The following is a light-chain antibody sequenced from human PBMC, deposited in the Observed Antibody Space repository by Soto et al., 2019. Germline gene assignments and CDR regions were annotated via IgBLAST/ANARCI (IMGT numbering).Light chain of an antibody. CDR2: AAS. V-gene: IGKV1-27*01. CDR3: QKYNSAPRT. CDR1: QGIRNY. Sequence: DIQMTQSPSSLSASVGDRVTITCRASQGIRNYLAWYQQKPGKVPKLLIYAASTLQSGVPSRFSGSGSGTDSTPTTSSLQPEDVATYYCQKYNSAPRTVGQGTKVEIK. J-gene: IGKJ1*01.